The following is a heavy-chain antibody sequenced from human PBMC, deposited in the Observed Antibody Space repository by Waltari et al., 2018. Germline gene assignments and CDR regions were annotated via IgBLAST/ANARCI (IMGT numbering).Heavy chain of an antibody. D-gene: IGHD6-13*01. Sequence: ELQLVHSGAEVTKPGESLKISCQGSAYPFPTYWLGWFPHLPPKGLEWMGIIYPGDSDTRYSPSFQGQVTISADKSISTAYLQWSSLKASDTAMYYCARLTGIAAAGWSDYWGQGTLVTVSS. V-gene: IGHV5-51*01. CDR2: IYPGDSDT. CDR1: AYPFPTYW. J-gene: IGHJ4*02. CDR3: ARLTGIAAAGWSDY.